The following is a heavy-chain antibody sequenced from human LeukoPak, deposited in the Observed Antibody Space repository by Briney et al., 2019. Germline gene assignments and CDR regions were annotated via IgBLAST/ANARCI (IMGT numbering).Heavy chain of an antibody. J-gene: IGHJ5*02. CDR1: GYTLTGYY. CDR3: ARDKLGLGELSLYDQ. D-gene: IGHD3-16*02. V-gene: IGHV1-2*02. CDR2: MNPKTGGT. Sequence: ASVNVSCKASGYTLTGYYMHWVRQAPGQGLAWMGWMNPKTGGTKYAQKFQGRVTMTRDTSISTAYMELSRLRSDDTAMYYCARDKLGLGELSLYDQWGQGTLVTVFS.